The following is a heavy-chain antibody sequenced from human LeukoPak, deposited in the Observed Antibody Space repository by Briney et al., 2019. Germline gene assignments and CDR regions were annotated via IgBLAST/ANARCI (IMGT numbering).Heavy chain of an antibody. Sequence: GASVKVSCKASGYTFTSYYMHWVRQAPGQGLEWMGIINPSGGSTSYAQKFQGRVTMTTDTSTSTAYMELRSLRSDDTAVYYCARDKYYDFWSGYSYGMDVWGQGTTVTVSS. CDR1: GYTFTSYY. V-gene: IGHV1-46*01. D-gene: IGHD3-3*01. J-gene: IGHJ6*02. CDR3: ARDKYYDFWSGYSYGMDV. CDR2: INPSGGST.